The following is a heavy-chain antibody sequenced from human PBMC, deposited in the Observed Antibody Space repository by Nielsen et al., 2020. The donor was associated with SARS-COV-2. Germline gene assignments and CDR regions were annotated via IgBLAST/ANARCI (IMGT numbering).Heavy chain of an antibody. V-gene: IGHV3-30*03. CDR1: GFNFSTFG. CDR2: ISYDARNV. J-gene: IGHJ4*02. CDR3: ARDASMIVVVKPYYFDY. D-gene: IGHD3-22*01. Sequence: GESLKISCAASGFNFSTFGMHWVRQTPGKGLEWVAVISYDARNVDYADSVKGRFTISRDNSRSRLYLQMNSLRAEDTAVYYCARDASMIVVVKPYYFDYWGQGTLVTVSS.